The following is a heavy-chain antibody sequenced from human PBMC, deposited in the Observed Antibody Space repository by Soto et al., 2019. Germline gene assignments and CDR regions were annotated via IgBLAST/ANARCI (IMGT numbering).Heavy chain of an antibody. CDR2: IYPGDSDT. J-gene: IGHJ3*01. CDR3: ARQKLWMATINNDAFDV. CDR1: GYTFNTYW. V-gene: IGHV5-51*01. D-gene: IGHD2-21*01. Sequence: GESLKISCRGSGYTFNTYWIGWVRQMPGKGLEWMGFIYPGDSDTTYSPSFQGQVTISVDKSISTAYLQWSSLKVSGTAIYYCARQKLWMATINNDAFDVWGQGTKVTVSS.